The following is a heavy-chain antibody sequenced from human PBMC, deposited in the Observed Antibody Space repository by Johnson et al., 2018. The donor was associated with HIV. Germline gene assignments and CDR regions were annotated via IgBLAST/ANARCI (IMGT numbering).Heavy chain of an antibody. CDR1: GFTFSSYW. J-gene: IGHJ3*02. D-gene: IGHD3-22*01. CDR3: ARGLGDSSGYTDAFDI. Sequence: MQLVESGGDLVQPGGSLRLSCAASGFTFSSYWMSWVRQAPGKGLEWVSVIYSGGSTYYADSVKGRFTISRDNSKNTLYLQMNSLRAEDTAVYYCARGLGDSSGYTDAFDIWGQGTMVTVSS. CDR2: IYSGGST. V-gene: IGHV3-66*01.